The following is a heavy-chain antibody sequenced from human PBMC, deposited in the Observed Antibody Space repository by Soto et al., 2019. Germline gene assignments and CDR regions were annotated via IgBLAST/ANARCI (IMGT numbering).Heavy chain of an antibody. Sequence: GWSLRLSGAASGFPCSSHYIRWVRPAPGKRLEWVSVIYSGGTTYYADSLKGRFTISRDNSKNTVYLQMNSLRAEDTAVYYCARDRSFSSGFEYWGQGGLVTVYS. CDR2: IYSGGTT. CDR1: GFPCSSHY. D-gene: IGHD6-19*01. J-gene: IGHJ4*02. V-gene: IGHV3-53*01. CDR3: ARDRSFSSGFEY.